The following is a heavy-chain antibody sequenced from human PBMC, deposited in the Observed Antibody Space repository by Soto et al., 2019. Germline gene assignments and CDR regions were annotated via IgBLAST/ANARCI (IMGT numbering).Heavy chain of an antibody. V-gene: IGHV4-59*01. D-gene: IGHD2-15*01. CDR1: GGSISSYY. CDR2: IYYSGST. CDR3: ARAWGRVFDY. J-gene: IGHJ4*02. Sequence: QVQLQESGPGLVKPSETLSLTCTVSGGSISSYYWSWIRQPPGKGLEWIGYIYYSGSTNYYPPLKSRVSISVDTSKNQFSLKLSSVTAADTAVYYCARAWGRVFDYWGQGTLVTVSS.